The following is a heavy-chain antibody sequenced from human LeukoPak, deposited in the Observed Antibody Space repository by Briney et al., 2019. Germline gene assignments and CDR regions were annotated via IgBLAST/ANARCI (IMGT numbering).Heavy chain of an antibody. CDR2: ISSSSSYI. V-gene: IGHV3-21*01. Sequence: GGSLRLSCAASGFTFSSYSMNWVRQAPGKGLEWVSSISSSSSYIYYADSVKGRFTISRDNAKNSLYLQMNSLRAEDTAVYYCARFEGSPAKYGMDVWGQGTTVTVSS. CDR3: ARFEGSPAKYGMDV. D-gene: IGHD4/OR15-4a*01. J-gene: IGHJ6*02. CDR1: GFTFSSYS.